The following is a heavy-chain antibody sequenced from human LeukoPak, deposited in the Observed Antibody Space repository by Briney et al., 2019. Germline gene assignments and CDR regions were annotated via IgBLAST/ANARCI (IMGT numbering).Heavy chain of an antibody. CDR1: GGSISSSSYY. Sequence: PSETLSLTCTVSGGSISSSSYYWGWIRQPPGKGLEWIGSIYYSGSTYYNPSLKSRVTISVDTSKNQFSLKLSSVTAADTAVYYCARGRGYCSGGSCYRLDYWGQGTLVTVSS. V-gene: IGHV4-39*01. CDR2: IYYSGST. J-gene: IGHJ4*02. D-gene: IGHD2-15*01. CDR3: ARGRGYCSGGSCYRLDY.